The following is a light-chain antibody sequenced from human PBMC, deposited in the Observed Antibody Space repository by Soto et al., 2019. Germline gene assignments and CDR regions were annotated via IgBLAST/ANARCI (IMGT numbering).Light chain of an antibody. CDR2: KAS. J-gene: IGKJ2*01. CDR1: QSIGSW. Sequence: DIQMTQSPSSLSASVGDRVTITCRASQSIGSWLAWYQQKPGKAPKLLIYKASSLESGVPSRFSGSGSGTEFTLTISSLQPDDFATYYCQQYNSYWGTFGQGTKLEIK. V-gene: IGKV1-5*03. CDR3: QQYNSYWGT.